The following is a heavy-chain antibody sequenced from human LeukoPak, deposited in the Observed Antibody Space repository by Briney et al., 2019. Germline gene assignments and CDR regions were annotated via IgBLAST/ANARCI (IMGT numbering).Heavy chain of an antibody. J-gene: IGHJ4*02. V-gene: IGHV3-30*02. CDR3: GKHDSASDY. Sequence: GGSLRLSCVASGSIFSDYGMHWVRQAPGKGLEWVAFIRSDGSGEYYTGSVRGRFTISRDNSKNTLYVQMNSLRLEDTAVYYCGKHDSASDYWGQGTLVTVSS. CDR2: IRSDGSGE. CDR1: GSIFSDYG. D-gene: IGHD1-26*01.